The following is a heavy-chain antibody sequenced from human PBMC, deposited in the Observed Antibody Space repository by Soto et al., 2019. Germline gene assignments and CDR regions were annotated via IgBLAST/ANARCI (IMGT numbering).Heavy chain of an antibody. CDR1: GGTFRSYA. CDR3: ARDHRVPAANYYYGMDV. D-gene: IGHD2-2*01. J-gene: IGHJ6*02. CDR2: IIPIFGTA. Sequence: ASVQVSCKASGGTFRSYAISCVRQAPGQVLEWMGGIIPIFGTANYAQKFQGRVTITADESTSTAYMELSSLRSEDTAVYYCARDHRVPAANYYYGMDVWGQGTTVTVSS. V-gene: IGHV1-69*13.